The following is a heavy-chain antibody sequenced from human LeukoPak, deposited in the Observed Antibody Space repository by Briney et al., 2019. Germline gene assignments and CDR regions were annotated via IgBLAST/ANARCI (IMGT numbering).Heavy chain of an antibody. D-gene: IGHD3-22*01. V-gene: IGHV3-49*04. Sequence: GGSLRLSCIASGFTFGDYVMSWVRQAPGKGLEWVGFIRSNSYGGTADYAASVKGRFSISRDDSKSIAYLQMNSLKTEDTAVYYCTRDAESRYYDSSGYPYWGQGTLVTVSS. J-gene: IGHJ4*02. CDR1: GFTFGDYV. CDR3: TRDAESRYYDSSGYPY. CDR2: IRSNSYGGTA.